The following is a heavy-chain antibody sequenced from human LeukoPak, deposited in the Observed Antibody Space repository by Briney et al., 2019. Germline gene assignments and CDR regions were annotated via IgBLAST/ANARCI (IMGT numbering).Heavy chain of an antibody. CDR1: GGSISSGGYY. J-gene: IGHJ4*02. CDR2: IYYSGST. V-gene: IGHV4-61*08. Sequence: PSETLSLTCTVSGGSISSGGYYWSWIRQHPGKGLVWIGYIYYSGSTNYNPSLKSRVTISVDTSKNQFSLKLSSVTAADTAVYYCARAIRGIAVAGTGFDYWGQGTLVTVSS. D-gene: IGHD6-19*01. CDR3: ARAIRGIAVAGTGFDY.